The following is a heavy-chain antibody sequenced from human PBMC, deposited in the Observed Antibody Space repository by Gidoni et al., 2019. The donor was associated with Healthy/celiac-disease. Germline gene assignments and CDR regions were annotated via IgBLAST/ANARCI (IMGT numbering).Heavy chain of an antibody. CDR3: AKDSGDTFFQSGGAFDI. Sequence: DVQLVESGGGLVQTGRSLRLSCAASVFTFDAYAMHWVRQAPGKGLEWVSGISWNSGSIGYADSVKGRFTISRDNAKNSLYLQMNSLRAEDTALYYCAKDSGDTFFQSGGAFDIWGQGTMVTVSS. J-gene: IGHJ3*02. CDR2: ISWNSGSI. D-gene: IGHD3-10*01. V-gene: IGHV3-9*01. CDR1: VFTFDAYA.